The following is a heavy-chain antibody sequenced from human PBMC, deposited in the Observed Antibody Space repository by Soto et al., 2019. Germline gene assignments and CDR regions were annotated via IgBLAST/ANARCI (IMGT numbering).Heavy chain of an antibody. CDR2: ISYDGSNK. CDR3: AKNPSITIFGVVSPHYYYYGMDV. CDR1: GFTFSSYG. Sequence: GGSLRLSCAASGFTFSSYGVHWVRQAPGKGLEWVAVISYDGSNKYYADSVKGRFTISRDNSKNTLYLQMNSLRAEDTAVYYCAKNPSITIFGVVSPHYYYYGMDVWGQGTTVTVSS. J-gene: IGHJ6*02. V-gene: IGHV3-30*18. D-gene: IGHD3-3*01.